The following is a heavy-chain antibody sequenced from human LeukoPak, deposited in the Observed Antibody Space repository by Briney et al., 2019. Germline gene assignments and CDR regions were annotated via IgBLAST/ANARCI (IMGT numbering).Heavy chain of an antibody. Sequence: GASVKVSCKTFGDTFTSQYIQWVRQAPGQGLEWMGLIKPHDGSTFYAQSLQGRVTLTRGTSTSTVYMDLSSLRSEDTAIYFCARNNVGSSGWTGLGFWGQGTLVTVSS. CDR1: GDTFTSQY. CDR3: ARNNVGSSGWTGLGF. D-gene: IGHD6-19*01. V-gene: IGHV1-46*04. J-gene: IGHJ4*02. CDR2: IKPHDGST.